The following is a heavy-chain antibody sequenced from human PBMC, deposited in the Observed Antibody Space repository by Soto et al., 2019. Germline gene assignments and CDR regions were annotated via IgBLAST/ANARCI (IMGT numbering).Heavy chain of an antibody. Sequence: QVQLVQSGAEVKKPGASLKVSCKASGYRFTGYGLHWVRQAPGQGLQWMGWINPKSGATDYAQKFQGRVTMTREISTNPAYLELSELRSDDTSDDTAVYYCAISNYGGDDYFQYGLDVWGQGTMVTVSS. CDR2: INPKSGAT. J-gene: IGHJ6*02. V-gene: IGHV1-2*02. CDR3: VYYCAISNYGGDDYFQYGLDV. D-gene: IGHD2-21*02. CDR1: GYRFTGYG.